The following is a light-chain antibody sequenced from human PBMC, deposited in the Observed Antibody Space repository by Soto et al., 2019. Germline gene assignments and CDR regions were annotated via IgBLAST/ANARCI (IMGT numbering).Light chain of an antibody. CDR3: QQYGGSPPFT. J-gene: IGKJ3*01. V-gene: IGKV3-20*01. Sequence: EIVLTQSPGTLSLSPGERATLSCRASQSVSSSYLAWYQQKPGQAPRLLISVASSRATGIPDRFSGSGSGTDFTLPISRLEPEDFAVYYWQQYGGSPPFTFGPGTKVDIK. CDR2: VAS. CDR1: QSVSSSY.